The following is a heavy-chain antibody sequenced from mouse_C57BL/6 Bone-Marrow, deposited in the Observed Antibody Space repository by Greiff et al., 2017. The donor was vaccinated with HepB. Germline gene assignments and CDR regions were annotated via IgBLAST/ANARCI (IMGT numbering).Heavy chain of an antibody. CDR2: IYPGSGNT. J-gene: IGHJ4*01. D-gene: IGHD1-1*01. CDR3: ARLLRSYAMDY. CDR1: GYSFTSYY. V-gene: IGHV1-66*01. Sequence: VQLQESGPELVKPGASVKISCKASGYSFTSYYIHWVKQRPGQGLEWIGWIYPGSGNTKYNEKFKGKATLTADTSSSTAYMQLSSLTSEDSAVYYCARLLRSYAMDYWGQGTSVTVSS.